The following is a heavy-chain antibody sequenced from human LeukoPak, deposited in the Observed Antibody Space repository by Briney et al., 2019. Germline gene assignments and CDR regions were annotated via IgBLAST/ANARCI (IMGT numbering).Heavy chain of an antibody. CDR3: ARGLMVRGVPTYWFDP. V-gene: IGHV1-24*01. D-gene: IGHD3-10*01. J-gene: IGHJ5*02. Sequence: ASVKVSCKVSGYTLTELSMHWVRQAPGKGLEWMGGFDPEDGETIYAQKFQGRVTMTEDTSTDTAYMELSSLRSEDTAVYYCARGLMVRGVPTYWFDPWGQGTLVTVSS. CDR2: FDPEDGET. CDR1: GYTLTELS.